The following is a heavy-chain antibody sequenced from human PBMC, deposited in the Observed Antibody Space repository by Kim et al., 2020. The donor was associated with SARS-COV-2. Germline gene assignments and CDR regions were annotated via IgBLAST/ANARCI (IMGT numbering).Heavy chain of an antibody. D-gene: IGHD2-2*02. J-gene: IGHJ5*02. CDR3: ARGPIVVVPAAIGVFDP. V-gene: IGHV4-59*09. Sequence: LKSRVTISVDTSKNQFSLKLSSVTAADTAVYYCARGPIVVVPAAIGVFDPWGQGTLVTVSS.